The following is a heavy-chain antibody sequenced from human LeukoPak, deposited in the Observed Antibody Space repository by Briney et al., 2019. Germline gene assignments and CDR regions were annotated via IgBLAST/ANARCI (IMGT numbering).Heavy chain of an antibody. CDR2: IYYSGST. D-gene: IGHD3-22*01. CDR1: GGSFSGYY. CDR3: ARHSYYYDSSGYSPFDY. V-gene: IGHV4-59*08. Sequence: SETLSLTCAVYGGSFSGYYWSWIRQPPGKGLEWIGYIYYSGSTNYNPSLKSRVTISVDTSKNQFSLKLSSVTAADTAVYYCARHSYYYDSSGYSPFDYWGQGTLVTVSS. J-gene: IGHJ4*02.